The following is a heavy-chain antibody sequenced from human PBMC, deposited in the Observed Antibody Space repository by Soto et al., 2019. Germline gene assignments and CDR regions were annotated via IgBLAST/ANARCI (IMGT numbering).Heavy chain of an antibody. Sequence: EVQLVESGGGLVQPGGSLKLSCAASGFTFSGSAMHWVRQASGKGLEWVGRIRSKANSYATAYAASVKGRFTISRDDSKNTAYLQMNSLKTEDTAVYYCTRVIPHQKYCSGGSCYTDAFDIWGQGTMVTVSS. CDR1: GFTFSGSA. V-gene: IGHV3-73*02. D-gene: IGHD2-15*01. CDR3: TRVIPHQKYCSGGSCYTDAFDI. J-gene: IGHJ3*02. CDR2: IRSKANSYAT.